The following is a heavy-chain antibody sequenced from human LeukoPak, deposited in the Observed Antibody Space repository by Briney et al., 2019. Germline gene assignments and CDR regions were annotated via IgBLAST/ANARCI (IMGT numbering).Heavy chain of an antibody. D-gene: IGHD2/OR15-2a*01. J-gene: IGHJ5*02. CDR1: GGTFNSYA. CDR3: ARDQGGKYPFHNWFDP. Sequence: GSSVKVSCKASGGTFNSYAISWVRQAPGQGLEWMGRIIPVRGIANFAQKFQGRVTITADKSTSTAYMELSRLRSEDTAMYYCARDQGGKYPFHNWFDPWGQGPRSPSPQ. V-gene: IGHV1-69*04. CDR2: IIPVRGIA.